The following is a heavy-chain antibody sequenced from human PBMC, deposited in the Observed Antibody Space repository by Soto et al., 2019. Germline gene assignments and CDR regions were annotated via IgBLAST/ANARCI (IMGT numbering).Heavy chain of an antibody. CDR3: AHRVLRAVFGLVTTTAIYFDF. CDR1: GFSLTTSGVG. Sequence: QITLNESGPTVVKPTETLTLTCTFSGFSLTTSGVGVGWVRQSPGKAPEWLAFIYWGDDKRYSTSLKSRLTITKDTSKHQVVLTMANVDPADTATYYCAHRVLRAVFGLVTTTAIYFDFWGQGTPVVVSS. V-gene: IGHV2-5*02. CDR2: IYWGDDK. D-gene: IGHD3-3*01. J-gene: IGHJ4*02.